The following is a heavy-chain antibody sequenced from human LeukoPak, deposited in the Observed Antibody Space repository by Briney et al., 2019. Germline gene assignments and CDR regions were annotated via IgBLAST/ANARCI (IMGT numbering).Heavy chain of an antibody. V-gene: IGHV3-7*03. D-gene: IGHD4-11*01. CDR2: IKQDGSEK. J-gene: IGHJ4*02. Sequence: PGRSLRLSCAASKFTFSNFRMSWLRQAPGKGLEWVASIKQDGSEKYYVDSVRGRFTISRDNAKNSLYLQMNSLRAEDTAVYYCARAFSVTTDYFDYWGQGTLVTVSS. CDR3: ARAFSVTTDYFDY. CDR1: KFTFSNFR.